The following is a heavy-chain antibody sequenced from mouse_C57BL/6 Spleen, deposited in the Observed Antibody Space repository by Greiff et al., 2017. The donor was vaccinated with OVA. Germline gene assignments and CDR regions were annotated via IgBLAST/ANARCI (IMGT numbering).Heavy chain of an antibody. D-gene: IGHD2-4*01. Sequence: QVQLKQSGAELAKPGASVKLSCKASGYPFTSYWMHWVKQRPGQGLEWIGYINPSSGYTKYNQKFKDKATLTADKSSSTAYMQLSSLTYEDSAVYYCARDYDYWYFDVWGTGTTVTVSS. CDR2: INPSSGYT. CDR1: GYPFTSYW. V-gene: IGHV1-7*01. CDR3: ARDYDYWYFDV. J-gene: IGHJ1*03.